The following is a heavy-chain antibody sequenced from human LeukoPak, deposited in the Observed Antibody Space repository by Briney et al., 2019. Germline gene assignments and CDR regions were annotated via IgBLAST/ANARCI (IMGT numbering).Heavy chain of an antibody. Sequence: PGGSLRLSCAASGFTFSSYAMSWVRQAPGKGLEWVSAISGSGGSTYYADSVKGRFTISRDNSKNTLYLQMNSLRAEDTAVYYCAKVLANQYYYDSSGFDAFDIWGQGTMVTVSS. J-gene: IGHJ3*02. CDR3: AKVLANQYYYDSSGFDAFDI. V-gene: IGHV3-23*01. CDR1: GFTFSSYA. D-gene: IGHD3-22*01. CDR2: ISGSGGST.